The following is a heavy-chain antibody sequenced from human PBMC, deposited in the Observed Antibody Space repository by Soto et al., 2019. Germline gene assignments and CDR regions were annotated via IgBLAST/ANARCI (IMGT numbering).Heavy chain of an antibody. CDR1: GYTFTSYD. J-gene: IGHJ3*02. V-gene: IGHV1-8*01. CDR2: MNPNSGNT. CDR3: ARDGGYCTNGVCYPPTPDAFDI. Sequence: QVQLVQSGAEVKKPGASVKVSCKASGYTFTSYDINWVRQATGQGLEWMGWMNPNSGNTGYAQKFQGRVTMTRNTSISTAYMELSSLRSEDTALYYCARDGGYCTNGVCYPPTPDAFDIWGQGTMVTVSS. D-gene: IGHD2-8*01.